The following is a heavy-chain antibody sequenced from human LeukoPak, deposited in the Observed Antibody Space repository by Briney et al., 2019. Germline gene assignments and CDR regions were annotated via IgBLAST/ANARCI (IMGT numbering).Heavy chain of an antibody. CDR2: IYYSGST. J-gene: IGHJ4*02. D-gene: IGHD4-23*01. Sequence: SETLSLTCTVSGGSVSSGSYYWSWIRQPPGKGLEWIGNIYYSGSTNYTPSLKSRVTISVDTSKNQFSLKLSSVTAADTAVYYCARYYGGNPYFDYWGQGTLVTVSS. V-gene: IGHV4-61*01. CDR3: ARYYGGNPYFDY. CDR1: GGSVSSGSYY.